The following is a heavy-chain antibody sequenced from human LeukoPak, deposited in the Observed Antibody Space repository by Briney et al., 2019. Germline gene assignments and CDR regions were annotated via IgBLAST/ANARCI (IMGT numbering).Heavy chain of an antibody. CDR3: ARDLGIVGANQ. D-gene: IGHD1-26*01. V-gene: IGHV3-30-3*01. CDR1: GFTFSSYA. Sequence: GGSLRLSCAASGFTFSSYAMHWVRQAPGKGLEWVAVISYNGSNKYYADSVKGRFTISRDNSKNTLYLQMNSLRAEDTAVYYCARDLGIVGANQWGQGTLVTVSS. J-gene: IGHJ4*02. CDR2: ISYNGSNK.